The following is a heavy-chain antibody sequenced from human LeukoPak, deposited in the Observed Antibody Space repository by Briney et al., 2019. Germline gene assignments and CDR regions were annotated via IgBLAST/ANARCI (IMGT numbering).Heavy chain of an antibody. CDR1: GGSISSGSYY. CDR2: IYTSGST. Sequence: PSETLSLTCTVSGGSISSGSYYWSWIRQPAGKGLEWIGRIYTSGSTNYNPSLKSRVTISVDTSTNQCSLKPRSVNAADTAVYYCARRDGYNYYFDYWGQGTLVTVSS. D-gene: IGHD5-24*01. V-gene: IGHV4-61*02. J-gene: IGHJ4*02. CDR3: ARRDGYNYYFDY.